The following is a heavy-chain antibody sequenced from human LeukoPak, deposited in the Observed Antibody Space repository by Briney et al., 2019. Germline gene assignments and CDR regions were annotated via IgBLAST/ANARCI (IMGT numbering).Heavy chain of an antibody. CDR3: ARDPRAYCSSASCYAFDY. J-gene: IGHJ4*02. Sequence: GGSLTLSCAASGFSISNFWMNWVRLAPGEGLEWVATINHDGSETFYVDSVKGRFTISSDNSKNTLYLQMNSLRAEDTAVYYCARDPRAYCSSASCYAFDYCGQGTLVTASS. CDR1: GFSISNFW. CDR2: INHDGSET. D-gene: IGHD2-2*01. V-gene: IGHV3-7*01.